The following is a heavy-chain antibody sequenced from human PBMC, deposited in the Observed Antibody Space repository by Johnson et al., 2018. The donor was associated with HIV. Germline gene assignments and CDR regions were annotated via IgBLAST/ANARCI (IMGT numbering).Heavy chain of an antibody. Sequence: QMQLVESGGGVVQPGRSLRLSCAASGFTFSRYGMHWVRQAPGKGLEWVAFIRYDGSNKYYADSVKGRFTISRDNSTNTLYLQMTSLRAEDSAVYYCAASWYGVSRPNAFDIWGQGTMVTVSS. J-gene: IGHJ3*02. V-gene: IGHV3-30*02. CDR1: GFTFSRYG. CDR3: AASWYGVSRPNAFDI. CDR2: IRYDGSNK. D-gene: IGHD2-2*01.